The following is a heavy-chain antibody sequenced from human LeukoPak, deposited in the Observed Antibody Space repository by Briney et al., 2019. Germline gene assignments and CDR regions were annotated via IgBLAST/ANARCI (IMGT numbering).Heavy chain of an antibody. Sequence: PSQTLSLTCTVSGGSISSGSYYWSWIRQPAGKGLEWIGRIYTSGSTNYNPSLKSRATISVDTSKNQFSLKLSSVTAADTAVYYCARDTSHAGDANWFDPWGQGTLVTVSS. CDR3: ARDTSHAGDANWFDP. CDR1: GGSISSGSYY. J-gene: IGHJ5*02. V-gene: IGHV4-61*02. D-gene: IGHD3-10*01. CDR2: IYTSGST.